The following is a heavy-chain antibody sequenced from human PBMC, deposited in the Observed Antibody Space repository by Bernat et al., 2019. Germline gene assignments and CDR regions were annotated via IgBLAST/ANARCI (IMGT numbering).Heavy chain of an antibody. Sequence: EVQLVESGGGLVQPGGPLRLSCAASGFTFISYWMHWVRQALGKVLVWVSRINRVGSNTTYADSVKGRFTISTDNAKSTLYLQMNSLRAEDTAVYYCARGYSGRYRVDYWGQGSLVTVSS. J-gene: IGHJ4*02. CDR1: GFTFISYW. CDR2: INRVGSNT. V-gene: IGHV3-74*01. CDR3: ARGYSGRYRVDY. D-gene: IGHD1-26*01.